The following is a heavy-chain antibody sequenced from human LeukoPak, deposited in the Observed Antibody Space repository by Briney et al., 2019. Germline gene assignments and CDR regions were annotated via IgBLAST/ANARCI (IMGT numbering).Heavy chain of an antibody. Sequence: SETLSLTCAVYGGSFSGYYWSWIRQPPGKGLEWIGEINHSGSTNYNPSLKGRVTISVDTSKNQFSLKLSSVTAADTAVYYCARSHYYDSSGYSSNWFDPWGQGTLVTVSS. CDR2: INHSGST. CDR1: GGSFSGYY. V-gene: IGHV4-34*01. J-gene: IGHJ5*02. D-gene: IGHD3-22*01. CDR3: ARSHYYDSSGYSSNWFDP.